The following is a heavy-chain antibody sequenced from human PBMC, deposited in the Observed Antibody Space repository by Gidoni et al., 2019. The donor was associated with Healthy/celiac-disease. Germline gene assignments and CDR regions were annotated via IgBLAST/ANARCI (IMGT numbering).Heavy chain of an antibody. D-gene: IGHD4-17*01. Sequence: QVQLVESGGGVVQPGRSLRLSCAASGFTFSSYGMHWVRQAPGKGLEWVAVIWYDGSNKYYADSVKGRFTISRDNSKNTLYLQMNSLRAEDTAVYYCARDSLDDYGDYYFDYWGQGTLVTVSS. V-gene: IGHV3-33*01. CDR1: GFTFSSYG. CDR3: ARDSLDDYGDYYFDY. CDR2: IWYDGSNK. J-gene: IGHJ4*02.